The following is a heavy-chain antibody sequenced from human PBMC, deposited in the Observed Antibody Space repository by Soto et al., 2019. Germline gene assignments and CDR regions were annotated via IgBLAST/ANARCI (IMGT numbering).Heavy chain of an antibody. CDR2: TSYDGSGK. V-gene: IGHV3-30*19. CDR1: GFTFRSYV. CDR3: ARWGTTEGLDV. Sequence: QVQLVESGGGVVQPGTSLRLSCVGSGFTFRSYVIHWVRQAPGKGLEWVALTSYDGSGKYYGDSVRGRFTISRDNSRNTVDLQMDSLRLEDTALYYCARWGTTEGLDVWGQGTLVSVSS. J-gene: IGHJ1*01. D-gene: IGHD3-16*01.